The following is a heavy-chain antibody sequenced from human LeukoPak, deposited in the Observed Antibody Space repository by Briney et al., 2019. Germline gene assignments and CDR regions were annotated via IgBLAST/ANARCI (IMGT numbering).Heavy chain of an antibody. J-gene: IGHJ2*01. D-gene: IGHD6-13*01. CDR1: GGSISSSSYY. CDR2: IYYSGST. CDR3: ASPGYSSSWYSWYFDL. V-gene: IGHV4-39*01. Sequence: SETLSLTCTASGGSISSSSYYWGWIRQPPGKGLEWIGSIYYSGSTYYNPSLKSRVTISVDTSKNQFSLKLSSVTAADTAVYYCASPGYSSSWYSWYFDLWGRGTLVTVSS.